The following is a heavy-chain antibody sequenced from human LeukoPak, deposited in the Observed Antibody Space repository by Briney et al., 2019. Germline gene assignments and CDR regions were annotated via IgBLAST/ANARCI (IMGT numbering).Heavy chain of an antibody. CDR2: ISAYNGNT. D-gene: IGHD2-15*01. CDR3: ARVRGSHCSGGSCYPIYADY. CDR1: GYTFTSYG. V-gene: IGHV1-18*01. Sequence: GASVKVSCKASGYTFTSYGISWVRQAPGQGLEWMGWISAYNGNTNYAQKLQGRVTMTTDTSTSTAYMELRSLRSDDTAVYYCARVRGSHCSGGSCYPIYADYWGQGTLVTVSS. J-gene: IGHJ4*02.